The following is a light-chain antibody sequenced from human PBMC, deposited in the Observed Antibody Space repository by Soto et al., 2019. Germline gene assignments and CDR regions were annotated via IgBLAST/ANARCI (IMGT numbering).Light chain of an antibody. CDR1: SSDLGAFKY. CDR3: SSYTDSSSYD. Sequence: QSALTQPASVSGSPGQSITISCTGSSSDLGAFKYVSWYQQHPGKAPQLMIYEVTNRPSGVSLRFSGSKSDNTASLTLSGLQAEDEADYSCSSYTDSSSYDFGTGTKGTVL. CDR2: EVT. J-gene: IGLJ1*01. V-gene: IGLV2-14*01.